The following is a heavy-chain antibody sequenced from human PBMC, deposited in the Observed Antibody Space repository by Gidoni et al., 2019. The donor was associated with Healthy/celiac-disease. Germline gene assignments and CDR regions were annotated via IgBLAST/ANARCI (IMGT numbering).Heavy chain of an antibody. V-gene: IGHV3-33*01. CDR3: ARDSYDYIWGSYRYQYYYYGMDV. D-gene: IGHD3-16*02. CDR2: IWYDGSNK. Sequence: QVQLVESGGGVVQPGRSLRLYCSASGFTFSSYGMHLVRQAPGKGLEWVAVIWYDGSNKYYADSVKGRFTISRDNSKNTLYLQMNSLRAEDTAVYYCARDSYDYIWGSYRYQYYYYGMDVWGQGTTVTVSS. J-gene: IGHJ6*02. CDR1: GFTFSSYG.